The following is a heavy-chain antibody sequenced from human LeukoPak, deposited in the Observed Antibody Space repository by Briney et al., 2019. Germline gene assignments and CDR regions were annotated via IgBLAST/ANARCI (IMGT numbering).Heavy chain of an antibody. Sequence: SETLSLTCTVSGGSISGSYWSWIRQPPGKGLEWIGYSYYSGGTEYNPSLKSRVTISVDTSKNQFSLKLSSVTAADTAVYYCARRFYDSSGYYDYWGQGTLVTVSS. CDR2: SYYSGGT. V-gene: IGHV4-59*01. J-gene: IGHJ4*02. CDR1: GGSISGSY. CDR3: ARRFYDSSGYYDY. D-gene: IGHD3-22*01.